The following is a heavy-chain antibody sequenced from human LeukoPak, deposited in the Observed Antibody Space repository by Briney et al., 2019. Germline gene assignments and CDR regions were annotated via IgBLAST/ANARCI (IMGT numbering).Heavy chain of an antibody. D-gene: IGHD2-21*01. CDR2: VYYSGST. J-gene: IGHJ3*01. Sequence: SETLSLTCTVSGGSMSRYYWSWIRQSPGKGLASIGFVYYSGSTNYNPSLKSRVTISVDTSRNQFSLSLSSVTAADTAIYYCARQSPSTYDNSKLWPDAIDVWGQGTMVTVSS. CDR1: GGSMSRYY. CDR3: ARQSPSTYDNSKLWPDAIDV. V-gene: IGHV4-59*08.